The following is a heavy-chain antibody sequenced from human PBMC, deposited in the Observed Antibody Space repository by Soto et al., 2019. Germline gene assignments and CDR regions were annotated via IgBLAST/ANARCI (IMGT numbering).Heavy chain of an antibody. CDR3: AKEYCSSTSCYQHY. CDR2: ISWNSGSI. J-gene: IGHJ4*02. Sequence: GGSLRLSCAASGFTFDDYAMHWVRQAPGKGLEWVSGISWNSGSIGYADSVKGRFTISRDNAKNSLYLQMNSLRAEDTALYYCAKEYCSSTSCYQHYWGQGTLVTVSS. CDR1: GFTFDDYA. V-gene: IGHV3-9*01. D-gene: IGHD2-2*01.